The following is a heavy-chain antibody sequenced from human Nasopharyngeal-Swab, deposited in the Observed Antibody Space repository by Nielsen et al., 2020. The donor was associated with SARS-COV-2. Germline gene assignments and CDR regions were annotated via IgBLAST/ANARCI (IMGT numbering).Heavy chain of an antibody. D-gene: IGHD2-21*02. V-gene: IGHV3-30*04. CDR1: GFTFSSYA. Sequence: GGSLRLSCAASGFTFSSYAMHWVRQAPGKGLEWVAVISYDGSNKYYADSVKGRFTISRDNSKNTLYLQMNSLRAEDTAVYYCARSSCSGDCYRDAFDIWGQGTMVTVSS. CDR3: ARSSCSGDCYRDAFDI. J-gene: IGHJ3*02. CDR2: ISYDGSNK.